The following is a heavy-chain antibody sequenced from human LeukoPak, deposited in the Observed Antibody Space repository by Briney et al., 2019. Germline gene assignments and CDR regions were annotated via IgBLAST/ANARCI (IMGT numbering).Heavy chain of an antibody. J-gene: IGHJ3*02. CDR2: INPSGGST. Sequence: ASVKVSCKASGYTFTSYYMHWVRQAPGQGLEWMGIINPSGGSTSYAQKFQGRVTMTRDTSTSIVYMELSSLRSEDTAVYYCAAAWGDYVWAFDIWGQGTMVTVSS. D-gene: IGHD4-17*01. CDR3: AAAWGDYVWAFDI. V-gene: IGHV1-46*01. CDR1: GYTFTSYY.